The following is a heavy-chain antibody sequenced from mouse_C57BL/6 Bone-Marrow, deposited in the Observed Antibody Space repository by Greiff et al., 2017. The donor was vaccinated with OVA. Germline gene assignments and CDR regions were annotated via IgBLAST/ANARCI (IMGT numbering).Heavy chain of an antibody. CDR2: ISNLAYSI. J-gene: IGHJ1*03. Sequence: EVQLVESGGGLVQPGGSLKLSCAASGFTFSDYGMAWVRQAPRKGPEWVAFISNLAYSIYYADTVTGRFTISRENAKNTLYLEMSSLRSEDTAMYYCARHGYYGSSYGYFDVWGTGTTVTGSS. CDR1: GFTFSDYG. D-gene: IGHD1-1*01. V-gene: IGHV5-15*01. CDR3: ARHGYYGSSYGYFDV.